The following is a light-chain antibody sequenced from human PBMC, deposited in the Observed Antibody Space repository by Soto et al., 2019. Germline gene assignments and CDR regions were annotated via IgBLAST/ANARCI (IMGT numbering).Light chain of an antibody. CDR1: QSISSW. Sequence: DIQMTQSPSTLSASVGDRVTITCRASQSISSWLAWYQQKQGKAPTLLIYKASSLESGVPSRFSGSGAGTHCTRTISSLQPEDFETYYCQQSYNSPFTFGPGTKVDIK. V-gene: IGKV1-5*03. CDR3: QQSYNSPFT. CDR2: KAS. J-gene: IGKJ3*01.